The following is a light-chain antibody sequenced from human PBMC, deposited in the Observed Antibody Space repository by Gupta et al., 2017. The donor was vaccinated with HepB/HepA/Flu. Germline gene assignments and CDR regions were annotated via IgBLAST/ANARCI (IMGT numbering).Light chain of an antibody. CDR2: EAS. CDR1: QDISNY. V-gene: IGKV1-33*01. Sequence: DIQMTQYPSSLSASVGDRLTITCQASQDISNYINWYQQKPGKAPDLLIREASHWQTGVPSRVSGSSCGTEVSFLSSIRQQEDFASYYYRQHENRPPSTFGQGTK. CDR3: RQHENRPPST. J-gene: IGKJ2*01.